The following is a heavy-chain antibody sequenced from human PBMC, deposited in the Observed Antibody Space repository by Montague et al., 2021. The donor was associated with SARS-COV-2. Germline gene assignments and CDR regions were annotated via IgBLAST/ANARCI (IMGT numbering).Heavy chain of an antibody. J-gene: IGHJ3*02. CDR3: ASPTYYYDSSGSDAFDI. Sequence: SETLSLTCTVSGGSISSSSYYWGRHRQPPGKGLEWNVSIYYSGSTYHNLTLKSRVTISAYTSKNQFSLKLSSVTAADTAVYYCASPTYYYDSSGSDAFDIWGQGTMVTVSS. CDR2: IYYSGST. CDR1: GGSISSSSYY. D-gene: IGHD3-22*01. V-gene: IGHV4-39*01.